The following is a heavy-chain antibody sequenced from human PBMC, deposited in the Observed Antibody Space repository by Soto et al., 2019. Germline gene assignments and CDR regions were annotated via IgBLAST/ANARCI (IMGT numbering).Heavy chain of an antibody. CDR3: ARSTRGFLKTDV. V-gene: IGHV1-18*04. Sequence: QVQLVQSGAEVKKPGASVKVSCKASGYTFTSYVISWVRQAPGQGLEWMGWISAYNGNTTYAQKLQGRVTMTTDASTSTAYMELRSLTSDDTAVYYCARSTRGFLKTDVWGQGTTVTVAS. D-gene: IGHD3-3*01. J-gene: IGHJ6*02. CDR1: GYTFTSYV. CDR2: ISAYNGNT.